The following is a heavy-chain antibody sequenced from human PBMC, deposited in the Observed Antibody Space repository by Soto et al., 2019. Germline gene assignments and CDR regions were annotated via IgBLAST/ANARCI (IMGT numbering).Heavy chain of an antibody. V-gene: IGHV4-34*01. Sequence: SETLSLTCTVSGGSLSGYYWSWIRQPPGKGLEWIGEINHSGSTNYNPSLKSRVTISVDTSKNQFSLKLSSVTAADTAVYYCARDKVALFRREKSWFDPWGQGTLVTVSS. CDR2: INHSGST. J-gene: IGHJ5*02. CDR1: GGSLSGYY. D-gene: IGHD2-15*01. CDR3: ARDKVALFRREKSWFDP.